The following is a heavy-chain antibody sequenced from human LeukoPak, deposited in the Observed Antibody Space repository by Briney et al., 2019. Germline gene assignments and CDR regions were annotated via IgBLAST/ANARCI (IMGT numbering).Heavy chain of an antibody. CDR3: ARTPGITVGHFDY. CDR2: IYPGDSDP. Sequence: KVSCKASGYTFTGYWIGWVRQMPGKGLEWMGLIYPGDSDPRYSPPFQGQVTIPADKSINTAYLQWSSLKASDTAMYYCARTPGITVGHFDYWGQGTLVTVSS. J-gene: IGHJ4*02. D-gene: IGHD6-19*01. V-gene: IGHV5-51*01. CDR1: GYTFTGYW.